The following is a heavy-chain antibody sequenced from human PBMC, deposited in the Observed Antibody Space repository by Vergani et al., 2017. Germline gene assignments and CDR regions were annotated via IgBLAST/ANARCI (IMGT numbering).Heavy chain of an antibody. CDR2: ISGSVGST. D-gene: IGHD6-19*01. CDR3: AKYSSGWPNNNYFDY. Sequence: EVQLLESGGGLVQLGGSLRLSCAASGFTFSSYAMSWVRQAPGKGLEWVSAISGSVGSTYYADSVKGRFTISRDNSKNTLYLQMNSLRAEDTAVYYCAKYSSGWPNNNYFDYWGQGTLVTVSS. CDR1: GFTFSSYA. V-gene: IGHV3-23*01. J-gene: IGHJ4*02.